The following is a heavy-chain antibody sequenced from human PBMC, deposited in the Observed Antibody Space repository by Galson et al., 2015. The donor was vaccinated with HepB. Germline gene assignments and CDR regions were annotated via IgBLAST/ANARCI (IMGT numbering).Heavy chain of an antibody. J-gene: IGHJ4*02. CDR1: GFTLSIFW. Sequence: SLRLSCAGSGFTLSIFWVHWVRQVPGKGLVWVPRISPDAEGSKTAYADSVRGRFTISRDNTEKMVYLQMNSLRAGDTAVYYCAKDHGGPEDYWGQGTLVTVSS. CDR2: ISPDAEGSKT. CDR3: AKDHGGPEDY. V-gene: IGHV3-74*01.